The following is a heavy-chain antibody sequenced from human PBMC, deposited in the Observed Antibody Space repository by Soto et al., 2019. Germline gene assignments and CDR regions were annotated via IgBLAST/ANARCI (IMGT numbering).Heavy chain of an antibody. CDR2: INPNSGIT. V-gene: IGHV1-46*04. J-gene: IGHJ4*02. CDR1: GYSFTDYY. Sequence: QVQLVQSGAEVKKPGASMRISCKASGYSFTDYYMYWVRQAPGQGPEWMGTINPNSGITTTAPKLQGRATITRDRSATTVYMERRSLGSEYTSVYYCAREDHFVADYWGQGTLVIVSS. D-gene: IGHD6-6*01. CDR3: AREDHFVADY.